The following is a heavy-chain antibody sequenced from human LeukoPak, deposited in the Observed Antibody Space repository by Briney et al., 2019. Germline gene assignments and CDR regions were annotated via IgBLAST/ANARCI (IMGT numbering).Heavy chain of an antibody. CDR3: ARGYYYYGLDV. J-gene: IGHJ6*02. CDR1: GFTFSDYS. V-gene: IGHV3-11*01. Sequence: GGSLRLSCAASGFTFSDYSMNWIRQAPGKGLEWVSYIGRNGGTIYYADSVKGRFTMSRDNAKNSLWLQMNSLRAEDTAVYYCARGYYYYGLDVWGQGTTVTVSS. CDR2: IGRNGGTI.